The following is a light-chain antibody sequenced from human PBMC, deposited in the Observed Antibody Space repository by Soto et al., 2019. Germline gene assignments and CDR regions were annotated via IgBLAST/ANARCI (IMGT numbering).Light chain of an antibody. V-gene: IGKV3-11*01. J-gene: IGKJ4*01. CDR2: DTS. Sequence: EVVLTHSPATLSLSPWERATLSCRASQSISSYLAWYQQKPDQAPRLLMYDTSNRATGIPDRFSGSGYGTDFSLTISSLEPEDFAVYYCQQRSNWPLTFGGGTKVEIK. CDR3: QQRSNWPLT. CDR1: QSISSY.